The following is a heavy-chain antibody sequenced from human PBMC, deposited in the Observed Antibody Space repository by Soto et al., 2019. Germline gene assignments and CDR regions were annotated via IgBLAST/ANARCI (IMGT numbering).Heavy chain of an antibody. J-gene: IGHJ6*02. CDR2: INHSGST. Sequence: PSETLSLTCAVYGGSFSCYYWSWIRQPPGKGLEWIGEINHSGSTNYNPSLKSRVTIPVDTSKNQFSLKLSSVTAADTAVYYCARAIIVVVPAANYGMDVWGQGTTVTVSS. V-gene: IGHV4-34*01. CDR3: ARAIIVVVPAANYGMDV. D-gene: IGHD2-2*01. CDR1: GGSFSCYY.